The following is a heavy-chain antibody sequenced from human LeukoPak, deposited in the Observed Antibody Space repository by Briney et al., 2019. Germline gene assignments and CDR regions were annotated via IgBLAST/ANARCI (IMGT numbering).Heavy chain of an antibody. J-gene: IGHJ6*02. D-gene: IGHD5-12*01. Sequence: GGSLRLSCAASGFTFSSYGMHWIRQAPGKGLEWVAVISYDGSNKYYADSVKGRFTISRDNSKNTLYLQMNSLRAEDTAVYYCAKESLGGYYYYYYGMDVWGQGTTVTVSS. V-gene: IGHV3-30*18. CDR3: AKESLGGYYYYYYGMDV. CDR1: GFTFSSYG. CDR2: ISYDGSNK.